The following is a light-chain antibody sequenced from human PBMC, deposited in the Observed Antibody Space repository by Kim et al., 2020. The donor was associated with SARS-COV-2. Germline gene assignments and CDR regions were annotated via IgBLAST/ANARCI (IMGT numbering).Light chain of an antibody. Sequence: TPGERAALSCRASQSVSSSYLAWYQQKPGQAPRLLIYGASSRATGIPDRFSGSGSGTDFTLTISRLEPEDFAVYYCQQYGSSPLTFGGGTKVDIK. CDR1: QSVSSSY. CDR2: GAS. V-gene: IGKV3-20*01. J-gene: IGKJ4*01. CDR3: QQYGSSPLT.